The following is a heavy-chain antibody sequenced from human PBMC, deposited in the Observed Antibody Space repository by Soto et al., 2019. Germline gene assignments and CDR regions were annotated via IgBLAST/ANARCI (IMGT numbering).Heavy chain of an antibody. CDR2: IIPIFGTA. Sequence: SVKVSCKASGGTFSSYAISWMRQAPGQGLEWMGGIIPIFGTANYAQKFQGRVTITADKSTSTAYMELSSLRSEDTAVYYCACRPSISTYYDFWSGYYTPHYYYYYGMDVWGQGTTVTVSS. CDR3: ACRPSISTYYDFWSGYYTPHYYYYYGMDV. CDR1: GGTFSSYA. D-gene: IGHD3-3*01. V-gene: IGHV1-69*06. J-gene: IGHJ6*02.